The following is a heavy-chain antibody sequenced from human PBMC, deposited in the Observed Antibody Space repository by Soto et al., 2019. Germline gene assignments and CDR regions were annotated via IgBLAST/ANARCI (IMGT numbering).Heavy chain of an antibody. CDR2: ISYDGSNK. Sequence: GGSLRLSCAASGFTFSSYGMHWVRQAPGKGLEWVAVISYDGSNKYYADSVKCRFTISRDNSKNTLYLQMNSLRAEDTAVYYCAKDHCSSTSCRSGYYYYGMDVWGQGTTVTVSS. D-gene: IGHD2-2*01. V-gene: IGHV3-30*18. CDR1: GFTFSSYG. CDR3: AKDHCSSTSCRSGYYYYGMDV. J-gene: IGHJ6*02.